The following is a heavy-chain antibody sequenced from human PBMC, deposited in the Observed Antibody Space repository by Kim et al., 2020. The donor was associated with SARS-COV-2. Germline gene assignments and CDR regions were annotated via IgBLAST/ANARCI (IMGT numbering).Heavy chain of an antibody. CDR3: ARSPLGYCSGGSCYGTGLRPFDY. J-gene: IGHJ4*02. CDR2: IYHSGST. V-gene: IGHV4-4*02. D-gene: IGHD2-15*01. Sequence: SETLSLTCAVSGGSISSSNWWSWVRQPPGKGLEWIGEIYHSGSTNYNPSLKSRVTISVDKSKNQFSLKLSSVTAADTAVYYCARSPLGYCSGGSCYGTGLRPFDYWGQGTLVTVSS. CDR1: GGSISSSNW.